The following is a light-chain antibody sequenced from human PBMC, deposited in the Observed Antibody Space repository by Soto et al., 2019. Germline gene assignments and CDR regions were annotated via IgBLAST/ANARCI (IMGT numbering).Light chain of an antibody. CDR3: QQYYSYPHT. CDR2: AAS. Sequence: IQMTHSPSTLAGSVCDGVTITSRASQGISGYLAWYQQKPGKAPKLLVYAASTLQSGVPSRFSGSGSGTDFALTISCLQSEDFATYYCQQYYSYPHTFGGGTKVDIK. J-gene: IGKJ4*01. CDR1: QGISGY. V-gene: IGKV1-8*01.